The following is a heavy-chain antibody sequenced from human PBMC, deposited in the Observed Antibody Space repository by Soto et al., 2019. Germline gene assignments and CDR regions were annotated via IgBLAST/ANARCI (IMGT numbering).Heavy chain of an antibody. V-gene: IGHV2-5*02. Sequence: QITLKESGPTLVKPTQTLTLTCTFSGFSLSTSGVGVGWIRQPPGKALEWLALIYWDDDKRYSPSLKSRLSIXXDXSXTQVVLTMTNMDPVDTATYYCAPRISTPYYYSGMDVWGQGTTVTVSS. CDR1: GFSLSTSGVG. CDR3: APRISTPYYYSGMDV. J-gene: IGHJ6*02. CDR2: IYWDDDK.